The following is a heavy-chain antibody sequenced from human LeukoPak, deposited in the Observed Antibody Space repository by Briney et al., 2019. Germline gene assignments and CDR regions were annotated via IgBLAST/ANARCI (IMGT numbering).Heavy chain of an antibody. D-gene: IGHD1-7*01. J-gene: IGHJ4*02. V-gene: IGHV3-30*03. CDR3: ARDSDGTTFDY. CDR2: ISYDGSNK. CDR1: GFSFSTYG. Sequence: PGGSLRLSCAASGFSFSTYGMYWVRQAPGKGLEWVAVISYDGSNKYYADFVKGRFTISRDNANNSLYLQMNSLRVEDTAVYYCARDSDGTTFDYWGQGTLVTVSS.